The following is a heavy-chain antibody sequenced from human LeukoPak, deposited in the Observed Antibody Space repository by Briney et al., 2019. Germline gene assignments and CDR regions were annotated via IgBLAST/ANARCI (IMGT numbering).Heavy chain of an antibody. Sequence: SETLSLTCTVSGVSISSYYWSWLRQPPGKGLEWIGYIYYSGSTNYNPSLKSRVTISVDTSKNQFSLKLSSVTAADTAVYYCARSPDDYDSSGYPYYFDYWGQGTLVTVSS. CDR1: GVSISSYY. CDR2: IYYSGST. J-gene: IGHJ4*02. CDR3: ARSPDDYDSSGYPYYFDY. V-gene: IGHV4-59*01. D-gene: IGHD3-22*01.